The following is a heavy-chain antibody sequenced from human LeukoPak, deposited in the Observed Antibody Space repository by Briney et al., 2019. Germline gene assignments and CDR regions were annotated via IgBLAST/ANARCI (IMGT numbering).Heavy chain of an antibody. V-gene: IGHV3-7*01. J-gene: IGHJ4*02. Sequence: GGSLRLSCAGSGFTFSSYWMTWVRQAPGKGLEWVANIKQDGSEKYYVDSVKGRFTISRDNAKNTLYLQMNSLRAEDTAVYYCAKDPGRYPLEFDYWGQGTLVTVSS. CDR3: AKDPGRYPLEFDY. CDR2: IKQDGSEK. CDR1: GFTFSSYW. D-gene: IGHD3-10*01.